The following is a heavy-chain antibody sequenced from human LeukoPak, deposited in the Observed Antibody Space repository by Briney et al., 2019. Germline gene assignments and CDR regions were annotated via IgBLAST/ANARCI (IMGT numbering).Heavy chain of an antibody. Sequence: GGSLRLSCTASGFTFSTYGMHWVRQAPGKGLEWVAVIPYDGSNKYYADSVKGRFTISRENSKNRLYLQMNSLRAEDTAVYYCARAEGYGGELDSWGQGTLVTVSS. CDR3: ARAEGYGGELDS. D-gene: IGHD4-23*01. V-gene: IGHV3-30*13. CDR2: IPYDGSNK. J-gene: IGHJ4*02. CDR1: GFTFSTYG.